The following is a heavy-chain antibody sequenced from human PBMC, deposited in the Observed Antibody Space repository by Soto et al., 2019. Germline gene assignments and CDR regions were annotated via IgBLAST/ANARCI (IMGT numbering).Heavy chain of an antibody. CDR3: TTEGGYSGSYWGLGY. CDR2: INPSGGYT. J-gene: IGHJ4*02. CDR1: GYTFSSYY. D-gene: IGHD1-26*01. Sequence: SVKVSCKASGYTFSSYYMNWVRQAPGQGLEWLGIINPSGGYTTYAQRFLGRFTISRDDSKNTLYLQMNSLEIEDTAMYYCTTEGGYSGSYWGLGYWGQGTLVTVSS. V-gene: IGHV1-46*01.